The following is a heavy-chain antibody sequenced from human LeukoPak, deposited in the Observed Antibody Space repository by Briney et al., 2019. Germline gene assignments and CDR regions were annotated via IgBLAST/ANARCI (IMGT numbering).Heavy chain of an antibody. CDR3: ARLYDFWSGYYRDY. CDR1: GFTFSNYW. CDR2: IKRDGSEK. J-gene: IGHJ4*02. V-gene: IGHV3-7*01. D-gene: IGHD3-3*01. Sequence: QPGGSLRLSCAASGFTFSNYWMSWVRQAPGKGLEWVANIKRDGSEKYYVDSVKGRFTVSRDNAKNSLYLQMNSLRAEDTAVYYCARLYDFWSGYYRDYWGQGTLVTVSS.